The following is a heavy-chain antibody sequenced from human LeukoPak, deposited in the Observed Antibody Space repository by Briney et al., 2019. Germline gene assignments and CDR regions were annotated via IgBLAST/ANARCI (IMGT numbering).Heavy chain of an antibody. Sequence: PSETLSLTCTVSGDSITNGSYYWGWIRQTPGKGLEWIGNIYSDGDTSFNPSLKSRITMSVDTSKNQFSLKLNSVTAADTAVYFCARDSGFWLYWGQGTLVSVSS. D-gene: IGHD3-22*01. J-gene: IGHJ4*02. V-gene: IGHV4-39*07. CDR2: IYSDGDT. CDR3: ARDSGFWLY. CDR1: GDSITNGSYY.